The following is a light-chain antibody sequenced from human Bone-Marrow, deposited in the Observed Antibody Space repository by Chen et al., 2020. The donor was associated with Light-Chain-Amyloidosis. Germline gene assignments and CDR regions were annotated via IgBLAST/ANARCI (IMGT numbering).Light chain of an antibody. J-gene: IGLJ1*01. CDR2: EVT. CDR1: SSDVGGYNH. V-gene: IGLV2-14*01. Sequence: QSALTQPASVSGSPGQSITISCTGTSSDVGGYNHVSWYQQHPDKAPKLMIYEVTNRTSWVPDRCSGSKTDNTASLTSSERQSEEEGDYFCSSKTITNTRVFGSGTRVTVL. CDR3: SSKTITNTRV.